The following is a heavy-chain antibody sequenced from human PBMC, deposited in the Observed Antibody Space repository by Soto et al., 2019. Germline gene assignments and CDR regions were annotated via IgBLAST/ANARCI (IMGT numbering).Heavy chain of an antibody. J-gene: IGHJ4*02. CDR2: ISGSGGST. Sequence: EVQLLESGGGLVQPGGSLRLSCAASGFTFSSYAMSWVRQAPGKGLEWVSAISGSGGSTYYADSVKGRFTISRDNSKNTLYLQMNSLRAEATAVYYCAKDWGMTPVFLTDDYWGKGTLVTVSS. V-gene: IGHV3-23*01. D-gene: IGHD4-17*01. CDR3: AKDWGMTPVFLTDDY. CDR1: GFTFSSYA.